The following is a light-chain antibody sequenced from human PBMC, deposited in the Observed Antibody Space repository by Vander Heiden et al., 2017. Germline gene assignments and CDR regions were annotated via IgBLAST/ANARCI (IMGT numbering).Light chain of an antibody. CDR2: DAS. J-gene: IGKJ3*01. V-gene: IGKV1-13*02. CDR3: QQFNSYPRT. CDR1: QGISSA. Sequence: AIQLTQSPSSLSASAGARVTITCRASQGISSALAWYQQKPGKAPKLLIYDASSLESGVPSRFSGSGSGTDFTLTISSLQPEDFATYYCQQFNSYPRTFGPGTKVDIK.